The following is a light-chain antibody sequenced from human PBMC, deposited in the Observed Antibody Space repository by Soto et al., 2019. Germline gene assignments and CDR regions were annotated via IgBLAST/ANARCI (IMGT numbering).Light chain of an antibody. Sequence: DIQLTQSPSFLSASVGDRVTITCRASQGISSYLAWYQQKPGKAPKLLIYDASTLQSVVPSRFSGSGSGTEFTLTISSLQPEDFATYYCQQLNSYPVTFGQGTKLEIK. J-gene: IGKJ2*01. CDR3: QQLNSYPVT. CDR1: QGISSY. CDR2: DAS. V-gene: IGKV1-9*01.